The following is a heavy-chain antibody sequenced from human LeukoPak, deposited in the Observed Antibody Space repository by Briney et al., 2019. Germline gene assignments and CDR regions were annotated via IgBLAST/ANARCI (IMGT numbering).Heavy chain of an antibody. J-gene: IGHJ4*02. Sequence: ASVKVSCKTAGYTFRNYGINWVRQAPGQGLEWMGWISSSNGNTNYAQKLQGRVTMITDTSTSTAYMELTSLRFDDTAIYYCARDPDLGSGYFDYWGLGTLVIVSS. V-gene: IGHV1-18*01. D-gene: IGHD6-19*01. CDR2: ISSSNGNT. CDR1: GYTFRNYG. CDR3: ARDPDLGSGYFDY.